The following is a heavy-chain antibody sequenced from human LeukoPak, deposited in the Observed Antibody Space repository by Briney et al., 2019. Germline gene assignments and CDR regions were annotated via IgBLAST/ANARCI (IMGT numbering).Heavy chain of an antibody. D-gene: IGHD1-26*01. J-gene: IGHJ6*03. Sequence: PGGSLRLSCAASGFTFSSYSMNWVRQAPGKGLGWVSSISSSSSYIYYADSVKGQFTISRDNAKNSLYLQMNSLRAEDTAVYYCAREAGATPRAEYYYYMDVWGKGTTVTVSS. CDR2: ISSSSSYI. CDR3: AREAGATPRAEYYYYMDV. CDR1: GFTFSSYS. V-gene: IGHV3-21*01.